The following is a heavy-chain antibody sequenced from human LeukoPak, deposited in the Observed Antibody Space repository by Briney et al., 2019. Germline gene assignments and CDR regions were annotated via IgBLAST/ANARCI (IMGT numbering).Heavy chain of an antibody. CDR2: IYYTGST. CDR1: GGSISSGDYY. D-gene: IGHD1-26*01. V-gene: IGHV4-30-4*01. Sequence: SETLSLTCTVSGGSISSGDYYWSWIRQPPGKGLEWIGYIYYTGSTYYNPSLKSPVTISVDTSKNQFSLKLSSVTAADMAVYYCARAGPLGVGATYFDSWGQGTLVTVSS. J-gene: IGHJ4*02. CDR3: ARAGPLGVGATYFDS.